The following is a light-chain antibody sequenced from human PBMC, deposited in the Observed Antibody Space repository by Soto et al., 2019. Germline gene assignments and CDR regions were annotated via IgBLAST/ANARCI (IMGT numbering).Light chain of an antibody. Sequence: EIVMAQSPATLSVSPGERATLSCRASQSVSSNLAWYPQKPGQAPRLLIYGASTRETGIPARFSGSGAGTECTRTISSLQSEDVEVDYCQQYNNWPRTFGQGTKVDIK. J-gene: IGKJ1*01. CDR3: QQYNNWPRT. CDR1: QSVSSN. CDR2: GAS. V-gene: IGKV3-15*01.